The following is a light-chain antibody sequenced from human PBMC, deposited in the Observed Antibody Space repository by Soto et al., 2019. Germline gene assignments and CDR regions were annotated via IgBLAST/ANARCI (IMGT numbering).Light chain of an antibody. Sequence: SYELTQPPSVSVSPGQTASITCSGDKLGDKYACWYQQKPGQSPVLVIYQDNKRPSGIPERFSGSNSGNTATLTISGTQAMDEADYCCQAWDSSTSVFGTGTKLTVL. CDR3: QAWDSSTSV. CDR2: QDN. J-gene: IGLJ1*01. V-gene: IGLV3-1*01. CDR1: KLGDKY.